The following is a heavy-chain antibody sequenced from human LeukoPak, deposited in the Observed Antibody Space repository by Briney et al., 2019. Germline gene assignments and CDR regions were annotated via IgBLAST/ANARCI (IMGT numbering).Heavy chain of an antibody. CDR3: ARGAPGAVAVLVY. Sequence: SETLSLTCSVSGGSISIYYWTWIRQIPGKGLEWIGYIYYTGTTNYNPLFESRATISVDTSKNQFSLKLSSVTAADTAVYYCARGAPGAVAVLVYWGQGTLVTVSS. J-gene: IGHJ4*02. D-gene: IGHD6-19*01. V-gene: IGHV4-59*12. CDR1: GGSISIYY. CDR2: IYYTGTT.